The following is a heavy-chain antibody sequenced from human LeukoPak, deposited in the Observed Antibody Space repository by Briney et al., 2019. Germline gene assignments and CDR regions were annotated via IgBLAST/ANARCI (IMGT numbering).Heavy chain of an antibody. CDR3: AESPNCFDY. CDR2: ISGSGGST. J-gene: IGHJ4*02. CDR1: GFTFSSYA. Sequence: GGSLRLSCAASGFTFSSYAMSWVRQAPGKGLEGGSAISGSGGSTYYADSLKGRFTISRDNSKITLYLQMNSLRAEDTAVYYCAESPNCFDYWGQGTLVTVSA. V-gene: IGHV3-23*01.